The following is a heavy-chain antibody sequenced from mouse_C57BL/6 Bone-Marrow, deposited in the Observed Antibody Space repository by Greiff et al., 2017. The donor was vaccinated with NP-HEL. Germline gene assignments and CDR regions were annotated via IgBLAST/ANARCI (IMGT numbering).Heavy chain of an antibody. V-gene: IGHV5-4*01. D-gene: IGHD1-1*01. CDR3: AREPGSSYVYYYAMDY. CDR2: ISDGGSYT. CDR1: GFTFSSYA. Sequence: EVKLMESGGGLVKPGGSLKLSCAASGFTFSSYAMSWVRQTPEKRLEWVATISDGGSYTYYPDNVKGRFTISRDNAKNNLYLQMSHLKSEDTAMYYCAREPGSSYVYYYAMDYWGQGTSVTVSS. J-gene: IGHJ4*01.